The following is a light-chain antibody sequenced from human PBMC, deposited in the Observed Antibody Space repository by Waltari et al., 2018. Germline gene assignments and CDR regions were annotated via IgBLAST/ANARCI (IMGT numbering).Light chain of an antibody. CDR2: AAS. J-gene: IGKJ5*01. CDR3: QQYSGSPIT. V-gene: IGKV1-39*01. CDR1: QSISSY. Sequence: DIQMTQSPSSLSASVGDRVTITCRASQSISSYLNWYQQKPGKAPKLLIYAASSLQSGVPSRFSGSGSGTDFTLTISRLEPEDFAVYYCQQYSGSPITFGQGTRLEI.